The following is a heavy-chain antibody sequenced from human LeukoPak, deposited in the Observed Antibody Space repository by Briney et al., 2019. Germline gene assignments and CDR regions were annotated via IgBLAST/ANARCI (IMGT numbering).Heavy chain of an antibody. Sequence: ASVKVSCKASGYTFTSYGITWIRQAPGQGLEWMGWISAYNGNTNYVQKLQGRVTLTRDTSTDTAYMELRSLRSDDTAVYYCARGLDSGSPPLGTFEIWGQGTMVTVSS. CDR2: ISAYNGNT. J-gene: IGHJ3*02. D-gene: IGHD1-26*01. CDR1: GYTFTSYG. V-gene: IGHV1-18*01. CDR3: ARGLDSGSPPLGTFEI.